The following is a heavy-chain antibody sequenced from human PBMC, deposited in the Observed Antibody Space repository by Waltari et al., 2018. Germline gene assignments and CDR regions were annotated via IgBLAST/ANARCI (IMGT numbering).Heavy chain of an antibody. D-gene: IGHD2-21*01. V-gene: IGHV3-7*01. CDR3: ARDRGYCGGDCYKNLDS. CDR1: GFTFSDYW. J-gene: IGHJ4*02. CDR2: IKKDGGEK. Sequence: EVQLVESGGGLVQPGGSLSLSCAAFGFTFSDYWMTWASQAPGKGLGWVANIKKDGGEKYYVDSVKGRFTVSRDNAKNSLYLQMSSLRAEDTAVYYCARDRGYCGGDCYKNLDSWGQGTLVAVSS.